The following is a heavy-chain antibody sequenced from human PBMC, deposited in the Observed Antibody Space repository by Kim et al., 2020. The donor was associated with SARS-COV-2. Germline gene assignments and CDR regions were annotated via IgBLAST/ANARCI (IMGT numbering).Heavy chain of an antibody. CDR3: IGGVRYTGD. J-gene: IGHJ4*02. CDR1: GFTFSDQS. Sequence: GGSLRLSCTTSGFTFSDQSMSWVRQAPGKGLEWVGFIRRKAYGGTTDYVASVKGRFTITRDDSNSIADLQMNRLKTDDTGVYYCIGGVRYTGDWGQGTLATLPS. V-gene: IGHV3-49*04. D-gene: IGHD2-2*02. CDR2: IRRKAYGGTT.